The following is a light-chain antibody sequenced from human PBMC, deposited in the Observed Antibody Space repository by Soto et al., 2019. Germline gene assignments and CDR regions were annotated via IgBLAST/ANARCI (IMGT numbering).Light chain of an antibody. V-gene: IGKV3D-11*01. CDR3: QQRAIWRGVT. CDR2: DAS. Sequence: EVVMRQSPATLSVSPGEGATLSCRASQGIGDTLAWYQHKPGQTPRLLIFDASKRATGIPARFSGSGSGTDFTLTITSLEPEDFAVYYCQQRAIWRGVTFGPGTKVDIK. CDR1: QGIGDT. J-gene: IGKJ3*01.